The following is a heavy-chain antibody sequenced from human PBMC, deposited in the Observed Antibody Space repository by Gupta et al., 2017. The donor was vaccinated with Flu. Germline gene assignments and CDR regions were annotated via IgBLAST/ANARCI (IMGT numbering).Heavy chain of an antibody. CDR2: IRGSGGST. Sequence: MSWVGQAPGKGLEWVSAIRGSGGSTYYADSVKGRFTISRDNSKNTLYLQMNSLRAEDTAVYYCAKDQWEYCSGGRCYLFDYWGQGTLVTVSS. D-gene: IGHD2-15*01. CDR3: AKDQWEYCSGGRCYLFDY. V-gene: IGHV3-23*01. J-gene: IGHJ4*02.